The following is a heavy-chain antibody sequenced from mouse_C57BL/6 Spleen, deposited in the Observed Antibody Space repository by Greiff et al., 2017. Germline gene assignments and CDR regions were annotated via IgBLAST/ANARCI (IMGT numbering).Heavy chain of an antibody. D-gene: IGHD2-3*01. CDR2: IDPSDSET. J-gene: IGHJ3*01. CDR1: GYTFTSYW. CDR3: ARGGYDGYYSWFAY. Sequence: VQLQQPGAELVRPGSSVKLSCKASGYTFTSYWMHWVKQRPIQGLEWIGNIDPSDSETHYNQKFKDKATLTVDKSSSTAYMQLSSLTSEDSAVYYCARGGYDGYYSWFAYWGQGTLVTVSA. V-gene: IGHV1-52*01.